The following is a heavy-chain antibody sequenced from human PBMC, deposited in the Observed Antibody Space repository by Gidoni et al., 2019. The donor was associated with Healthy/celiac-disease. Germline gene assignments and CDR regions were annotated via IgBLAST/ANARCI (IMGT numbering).Heavy chain of an antibody. CDR3: AREAPDGGFDL. Sequence: QVQLVQSGAEVKKPGASVKVSCKASGYTFTSYYMHWVRQAPGQGLEWMGIINPSGGSTSYAQKCQGRVTMTRDTSTSTVYMELSSLRSEDTAVYYCAREAPDGGFDLWGRGTLVTVSS. CDR1: GYTFTSYY. CDR2: INPSGGST. J-gene: IGHJ2*01. V-gene: IGHV1-46*01. D-gene: IGHD2-15*01.